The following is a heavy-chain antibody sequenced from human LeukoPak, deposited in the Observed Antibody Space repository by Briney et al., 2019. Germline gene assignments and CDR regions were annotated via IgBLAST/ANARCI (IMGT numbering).Heavy chain of an antibody. V-gene: IGHV4-34*01. CDR2: INHSGST. Sequence: KTSETLSLTCAVYGGSFSGYYWSWIRQPPGKGLEWIGEINHSGSTNYNPSLKSRVTISVDTSKNQFSLKLSSVTAADTAVYYCAISPFIVGATMEANDYWGQGTLVTVSS. CDR3: AISPFIVGATMEANDY. CDR1: GGSFSGYY. D-gene: IGHD1-26*01. J-gene: IGHJ4*02.